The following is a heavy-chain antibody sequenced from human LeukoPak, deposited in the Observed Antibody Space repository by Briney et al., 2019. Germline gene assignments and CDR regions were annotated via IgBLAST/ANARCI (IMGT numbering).Heavy chain of an antibody. J-gene: IGHJ4*02. CDR2: INTDTGNP. V-gene: IGHV7-4-1*02. CDR3: ARGYCSGGSCHTLDY. Sequence: ASVKVSCKASGYTFTTYAMNWVRQAPGQGLEWMGWINTDTGNPTYAQGFTGRFVSSLDTSVSTAYLQISSLKAEDTAVYYCARGYCSGGSCHTLDYWGQGTLVTVSS. D-gene: IGHD2-15*01. CDR1: GYTFTTYA.